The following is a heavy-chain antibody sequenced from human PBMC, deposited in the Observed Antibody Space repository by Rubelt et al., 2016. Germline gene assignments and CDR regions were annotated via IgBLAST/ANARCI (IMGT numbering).Heavy chain of an antibody. V-gene: IGHV3-23*01. CDR2: VTGSGGTT. CDR1: GFTFSNYA. J-gene: IGHJ4*02. Sequence: LVQPGGSLRLSCAASGFTFSNYAMSWVRQAPGKGLEWVSAVTGSGGTTYFADSVKGRFAISRDNSKNTLYLQMNSLRAEDTAVYYCANSAWFGDYFFDYWGQGTLVTVSS. D-gene: IGHD3-10*01. CDR3: ANSAWFGDYFFDY.